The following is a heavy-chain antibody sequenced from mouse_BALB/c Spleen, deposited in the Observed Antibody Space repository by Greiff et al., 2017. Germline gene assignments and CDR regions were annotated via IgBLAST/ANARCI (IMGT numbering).Heavy chain of an antibody. Sequence: VMLVESGPGLVQPSQSLSITCTVSGFSLTSYGVHWVRQSPGKGLEWLGVIWSGGSTDYNAAFISRLSISKDNSKSQVFFKMNSLQANDTAIYYCARNPTVVATYYFDYWGQGTTLTVSS. D-gene: IGHD1-1*01. CDR2: IWSGGST. CDR3: ARNPTVVATYYFDY. CDR1: GFSLTSYG. V-gene: IGHV2-2*02. J-gene: IGHJ2*01.